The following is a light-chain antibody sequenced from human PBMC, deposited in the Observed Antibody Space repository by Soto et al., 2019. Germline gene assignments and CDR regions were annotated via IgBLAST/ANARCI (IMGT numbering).Light chain of an antibody. V-gene: IGKV3-15*01. J-gene: IGKJ4*01. CDR2: GAS. Sequence: EVVLTQSPGTLSLSPGERATLSCRATQSVGTSYLAWYQQKPGQAPRLLIYGASTRATGIPARFSGSGSGTEFTLTISSLQSDDFSVYYCQQYNNWPPLTFGGGTKVDIK. CDR1: QSVGTSY. CDR3: QQYNNWPPLT.